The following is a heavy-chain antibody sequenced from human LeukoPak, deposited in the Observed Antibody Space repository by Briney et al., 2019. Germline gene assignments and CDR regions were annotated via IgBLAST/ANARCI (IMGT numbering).Heavy chain of an antibody. Sequence: GGSLRLSCTASGFTFSGYSMNWIRQAPGKGLEWVSSFGTRSTSVYHAGSVKGRFAISRDNAKNSLYLQMNSLRAEDTAVYYCAREGNPYIYYGDSYYFDYWGQGTLVTVSS. V-gene: IGHV3-21*04. CDR2: FGTRSTSV. CDR1: GFTFSGYS. D-gene: IGHD4-17*01. J-gene: IGHJ4*02. CDR3: AREGNPYIYYGDSYYFDY.